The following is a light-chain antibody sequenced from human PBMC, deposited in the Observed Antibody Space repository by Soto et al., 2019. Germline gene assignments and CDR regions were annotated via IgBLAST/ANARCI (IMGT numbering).Light chain of an antibody. CDR3: AAWDDSLSGRV. J-gene: IGLJ1*01. V-gene: IGLV1-47*01. CDR1: SSNIGSNY. Sequence: VLTQPPSASGTPGQRVTISCSGSSSNIGSNYVYWYQQLPGTAPKLLIYRNNQRPSGVPDRFSGSKSGTSASLAISGLRSEDEADYYCAAWDDSLSGRVFGTGTKVTVL. CDR2: RNN.